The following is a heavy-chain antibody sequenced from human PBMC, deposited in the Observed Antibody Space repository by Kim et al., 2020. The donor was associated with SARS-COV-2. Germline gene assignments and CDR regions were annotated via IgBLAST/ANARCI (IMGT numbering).Heavy chain of an antibody. J-gene: IGHJ3*02. V-gene: IGHV3-73*01. CDR2: IRSKANNYET. CDR1: GFSFSDSA. CDR3: SRDPPQTESYWDAFDI. D-gene: IGHD1-26*01. Sequence: GGSLRLSCAASGFSFSDSAMHWVRQASGKGLEWVGRIRSKANNYETVYAVSVRGRFRISRDDSKNTAFLQMNSLKTEDTAMYYCSRDPPQTESYWDAFDIWGQGTKVTVSS.